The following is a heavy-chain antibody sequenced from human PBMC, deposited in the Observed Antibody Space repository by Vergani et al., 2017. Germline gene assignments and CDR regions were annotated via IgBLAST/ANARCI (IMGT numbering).Heavy chain of an antibody. D-gene: IGHD6-19*01. CDR2: IKGDGSST. J-gene: IGHJ4*02. V-gene: IGHV3-74*02. Sequence: EVQLSESGGGLVQPGGSLRLSCAASGFTFSRYWLHWVRQAPGKGLVWVSRIKGDGSSTIYADSVKGRFTISRDNAKNTLYLEMNSLRAEDTAVYYCTRGIAVAGVGVDYWGQGTVVTVSS. CDR3: TRGIAVAGVGVDY. CDR1: GFTFSRYW.